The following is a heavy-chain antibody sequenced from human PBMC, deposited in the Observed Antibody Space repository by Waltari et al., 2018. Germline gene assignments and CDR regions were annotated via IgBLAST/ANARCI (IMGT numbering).Heavy chain of an antibody. CDR1: GDTFNSHT. D-gene: IGHD3-22*01. V-gene: IGHV1-69*16. Sequence: QAQLVQSGAEVKKPGSSVKVSCKSPGDTFNSHTSSWVRQAPGHGLEWTGGFIPVLGITNYAENFLGRLTITADESASTVYMELSGLTSDDTAFYFCARGPYVYYDSRISYFDSWGQGTLVTVSS. CDR3: ARGPYVYYDSRISYFDS. CDR2: FIPVLGIT. J-gene: IGHJ4*02.